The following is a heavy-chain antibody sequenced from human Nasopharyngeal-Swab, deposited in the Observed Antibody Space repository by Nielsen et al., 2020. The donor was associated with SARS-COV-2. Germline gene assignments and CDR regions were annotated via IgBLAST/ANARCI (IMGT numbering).Heavy chain of an antibody. CDR2: MNPNSGNT. J-gene: IGHJ6*02. Sequence: ASVKVSCKASGYTFTSYDINWVRQATGQGLEWMGWMNPNSGNTGYAQKFQGRVTMTRNTSISTAYMELSSLRSEDTAVYYRARAGGGYGDEIYYYYGMDVWGQGTTVTVSS. V-gene: IGHV1-8*01. D-gene: IGHD4-17*01. CDR3: ARAGGGYGDEIYYYYGMDV. CDR1: GYTFTSYD.